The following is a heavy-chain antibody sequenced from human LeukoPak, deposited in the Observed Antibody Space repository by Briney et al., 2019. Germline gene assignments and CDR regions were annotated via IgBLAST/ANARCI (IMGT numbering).Heavy chain of an antibody. CDR1: GYSISSGYF. V-gene: IGHV4-38-2*02. Sequence: PSETLSLTCTVSGYSISSGYFWGWIRQPPGKGLEWIGSIYHSGSTSYNPSLKSRLTISVDTSKNQFSLKLNFVTAADTAMYYCARMFRSSWYINWVDPWGQGTLVTVSS. CDR2: IYHSGST. D-gene: IGHD6-13*01. J-gene: IGHJ5*02. CDR3: ARMFRSSWYINWVDP.